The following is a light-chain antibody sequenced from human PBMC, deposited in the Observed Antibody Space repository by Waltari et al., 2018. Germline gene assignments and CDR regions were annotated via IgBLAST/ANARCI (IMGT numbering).Light chain of an antibody. CDR3: SSYTSSSTSPWV. Sequence: QPVAGCGSPGQCIGSACTGTSSVVGGYHCWAVYQQHPGKAPKLMIYDVTNRPSGVSNRFSGAKSGNTASLTISGLQAEDEADYYCSSYTSSSTSPWVFGGGTKLTVL. J-gene: IGLJ3*02. V-gene: IGLV2-14*01. CDR2: DVT. CDR1: SSVVGGYHC.